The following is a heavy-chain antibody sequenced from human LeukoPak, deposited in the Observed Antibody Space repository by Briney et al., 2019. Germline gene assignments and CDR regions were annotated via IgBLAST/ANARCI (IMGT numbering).Heavy chain of an antibody. V-gene: IGHV1-24*01. CDR3: ARGVDYFDY. D-gene: IGHD2-8*01. CDR2: FDPEDGET. CDR1: GYTLTELA. Sequence: GASGKVSGKVSGYTLTELAMHWVRQAAGKGLEGRGGFDPEDGETVYAQKFQGRVTMTEDTSTDTAYMELSSLRSEDTAAYYCARGVDYFDYWGQGTLVTVSS. J-gene: IGHJ4*02.